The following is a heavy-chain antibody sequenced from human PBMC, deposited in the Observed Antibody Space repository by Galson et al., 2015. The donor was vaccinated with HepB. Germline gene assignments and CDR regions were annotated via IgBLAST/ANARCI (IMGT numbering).Heavy chain of an antibody. CDR2: IYYSRRT. J-gene: IGHJ5*02. Sequence: ETLSLTCTVSGGSISSSSYYWGWIRQPPGKGLEWIGSIYYSRRTNYNPSLKSRVTISVDTSKNQFSLKLSSVTAADTAMYYCARLGFKTARFDPWGQGTLVTVSS. CDR1: GGSISSSSYY. CDR3: ARLGFKTARFDP. V-gene: IGHV4-39*07.